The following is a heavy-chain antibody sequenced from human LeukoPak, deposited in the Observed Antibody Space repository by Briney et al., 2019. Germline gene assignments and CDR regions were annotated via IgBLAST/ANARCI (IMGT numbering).Heavy chain of an antibody. D-gene: IGHD3-16*01. Sequence: PGGSLRLSCAASGFTFSSYSMNWVRQAPGKGLEWVSSISSSSSYIYYADSVKGRFTISRDNAKNSLYLQMNGLRAEDTAVYYCARGAYSSHTFDIWGQGTMVTVSS. CDR3: ARGAYSSHTFDI. CDR1: GFTFSSYS. J-gene: IGHJ3*02. CDR2: ISSSSSYI. V-gene: IGHV3-21*01.